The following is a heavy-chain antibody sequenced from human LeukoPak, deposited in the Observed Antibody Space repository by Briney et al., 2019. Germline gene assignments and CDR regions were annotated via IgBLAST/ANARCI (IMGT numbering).Heavy chain of an antibody. Sequence: GGSLRLSCAASGFTLSSYGMHWVRQAPGKGLEWVAVISYDGSNKYYADSVKGRFTISRDNSKNTLYLQMNSLRAEDTAVYYCAKELVITTSWYYYYGMDVWGQGTTVTASS. D-gene: IGHD3-22*01. CDR1: GFTLSSYG. J-gene: IGHJ6*02. CDR3: AKELVITTSWYYYYGMDV. CDR2: ISYDGSNK. V-gene: IGHV3-30*18.